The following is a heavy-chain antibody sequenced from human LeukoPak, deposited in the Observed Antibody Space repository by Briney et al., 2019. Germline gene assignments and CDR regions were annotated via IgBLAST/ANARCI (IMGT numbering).Heavy chain of an antibody. V-gene: IGHV3-21*01. D-gene: IGHD2-2*01. CDR3: ARDLYIVVVPAAMRGYYYGMDV. Sequence: GGSPRLSCAASGFTFSSYSMNWVRQAPGKGLEWVSSISSSSSYIYYADSVKGRFTISRDNAKNSLYLQMNSLRAEDTAVYYCARDLYIVVVPAAMRGYYYGMDVWGQGTTVTVSS. CDR1: GFTFSSYS. CDR2: ISSSSSYI. J-gene: IGHJ6*02.